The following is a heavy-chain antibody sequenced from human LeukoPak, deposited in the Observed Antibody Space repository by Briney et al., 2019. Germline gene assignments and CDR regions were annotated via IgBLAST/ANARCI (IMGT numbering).Heavy chain of an antibody. CDR2: INYSGSA. V-gene: IGHV4-59*01. Sequence: PSETLSLTCTVSGGSISSYYGSWVRQPPGKGLEWSGYINYSGSANYNPSLKSRVTISVDTSKNQLSLNRSSVAAADTAVYYCARADYYYDGSGYSSYYMDVWGKGTTFTISS. CDR3: ARADYYYDGSGYSSYYMDV. CDR1: GGSISSYY. D-gene: IGHD3-22*01. J-gene: IGHJ6*03.